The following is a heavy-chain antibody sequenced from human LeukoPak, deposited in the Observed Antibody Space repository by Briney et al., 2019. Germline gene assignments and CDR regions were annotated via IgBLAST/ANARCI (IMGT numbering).Heavy chain of an antibody. V-gene: IGHV1-2*06. CDR1: GGTFSSYA. D-gene: IGHD3-3*01. CDR3: ATYYDFWSGYYTYYFDY. J-gene: IGHJ4*02. Sequence: ASVKVSCKASGGTFSSYAISWVRQAPGQGLEWMGRINPNSGGTNYAQKFQGRVTMTRDTSISTAYMELSRLRSDDTAVYYCATYYDFWSGYYTYYFDYWGQGTLVTVSS. CDR2: INPNSGGT.